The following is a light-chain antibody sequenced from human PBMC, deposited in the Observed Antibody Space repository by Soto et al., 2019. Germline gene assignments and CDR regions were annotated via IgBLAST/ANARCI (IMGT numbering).Light chain of an antibody. CDR3: STYTRSRTPNV. CDR2: DVT. Sequence: QSVLTQPASVSGSPGQSITISCTRTSSDVGSYNLVSWYQQHPGKAPKVMIYDVTNRPSGVSDRFSGSKSGNTAPLTISGLQAEDAADYYSSTYTRSRTPNVSRPGTKVTV. CDR1: SSDVGSYNL. V-gene: IGLV2-14*02. J-gene: IGLJ1*01.